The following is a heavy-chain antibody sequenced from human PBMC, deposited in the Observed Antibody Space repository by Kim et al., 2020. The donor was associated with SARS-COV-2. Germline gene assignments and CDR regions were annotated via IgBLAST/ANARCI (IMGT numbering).Heavy chain of an antibody. V-gene: IGHV3-30*18. CDR3: ANIVPQQPSGVDY. CDR1: GFTFSSYG. D-gene: IGHD3-10*01. CDR2: ITGAGRNK. Sequence: GGSLRLSCAASGFTFSSYGMHWVRQAPGKGLAWVAAITGAGRNKYYADSVKGRFTISRDNSKNTLYLQMNSLRAEDTAVYYCANIVPQQPSGVDYWGQGTLVTVSS. J-gene: IGHJ4*02.